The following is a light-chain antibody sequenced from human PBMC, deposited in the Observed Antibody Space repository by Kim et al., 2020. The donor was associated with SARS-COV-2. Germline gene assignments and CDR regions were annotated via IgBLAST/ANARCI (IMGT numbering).Light chain of an antibody. CDR3: QSYDTSNQGVV. CDR1: GASLARNY. V-gene: IGLV6-57*03. CDR2: EAN. Sequence: TITISCTRSGASLARNYVHWYQQRPGSAPTTVIYEANPRLSGVPDRFSGSIDSSSNSASLTISGLTTEDEADYYCQSYDTSNQGVVFGGGTQLTVL. J-gene: IGLJ2*01.